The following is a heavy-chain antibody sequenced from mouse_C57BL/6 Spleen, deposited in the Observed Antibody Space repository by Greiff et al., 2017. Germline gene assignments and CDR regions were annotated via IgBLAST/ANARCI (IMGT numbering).Heavy chain of an antibody. Sequence: EVKLVESGGGLVKPGGSLKLSCAASGFTFSSYAMSWVRQTPEKRLEWVATISDGGSYTYYPDNVKGRFTISRDNAKNKLYLQMSHLKSEDTAMYYCARDGAQATAWFAYWGQGTLVTVSA. CDR1: GFTFSSYA. J-gene: IGHJ3*01. D-gene: IGHD3-2*02. CDR3: ARDGAQATAWFAY. CDR2: ISDGGSYT. V-gene: IGHV5-4*01.